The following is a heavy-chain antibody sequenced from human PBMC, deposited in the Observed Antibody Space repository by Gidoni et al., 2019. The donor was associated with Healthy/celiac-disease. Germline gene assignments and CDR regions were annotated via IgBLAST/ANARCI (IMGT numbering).Heavy chain of an antibody. V-gene: IGHV3-30*04. Sequence: QVQLVESGGGVVQPGRSLRLSCSAYGFTFSNYAMPWVRQAPGKGLGWVAVISDDGRHKYYADSVKGRFTRSRDNSKNTLYLQMNSLRAEDTAVYYCARIEMATITDDYWGQGTLVTVSS. CDR2: ISDDGRHK. CDR3: ARIEMATITDDY. D-gene: IGHD5-12*01. J-gene: IGHJ4*02. CDR1: GFTFSNYA.